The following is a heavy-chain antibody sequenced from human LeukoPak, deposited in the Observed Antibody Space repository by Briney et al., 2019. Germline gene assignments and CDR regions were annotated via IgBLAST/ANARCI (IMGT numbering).Heavy chain of an antibody. J-gene: IGHJ3*02. V-gene: IGHV4-59*01. D-gene: IGHD1-26*01. CDR3: ARKRITVGASGAFDI. CDR1: GGSISSYY. Sequence: PSETLSLTCTVSGGSISSYYWSWIRQPPGKGLEWIGYIYYSGSTNHNPSLKSRVTISVDTSKNQFSLKLSSVTAADTAVYYCARKRITVGASGAFDIWGQGTMVTVSS. CDR2: IYYSGST.